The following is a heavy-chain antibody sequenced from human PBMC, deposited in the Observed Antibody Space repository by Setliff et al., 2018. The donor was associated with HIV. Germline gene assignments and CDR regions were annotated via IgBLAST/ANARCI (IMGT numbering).Heavy chain of an antibody. CDR1: GDPIFIGGYY. CDR2: IYYSGST. J-gene: IGHJ4*02. D-gene: IGHD1-26*01. CDR3: ARGGALEWELPFDY. V-gene: IGHV4-31*03. Sequence: PSETLSLTCTVSGDPIFIGGYYWSWIRQHPGGGLEWIGYIYYSGSTYYNPSLQSRVTISVDTSKNHFSLKLNSVTAADTAVYYCARGGALEWELPFDYWGQGTLVTVSS.